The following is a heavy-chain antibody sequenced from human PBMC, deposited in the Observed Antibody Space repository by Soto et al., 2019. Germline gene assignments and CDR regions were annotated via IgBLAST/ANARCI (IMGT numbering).Heavy chain of an antibody. Sequence: GESLKISCKASGYNFTDYWIDWVRQMPGKGMEWMGNIYPYDSDTRYSPSFQGQVTISADTSITTAYLQWSGLRASDTAMYFCARHLVGSTRGNFDYWGQGTRVTVSS. V-gene: IGHV5-51*01. CDR1: GYNFTDYW. CDR2: IYPYDSDT. J-gene: IGHJ4*01. CDR3: ARHLVGSTRGNFDY. D-gene: IGHD2-2*01.